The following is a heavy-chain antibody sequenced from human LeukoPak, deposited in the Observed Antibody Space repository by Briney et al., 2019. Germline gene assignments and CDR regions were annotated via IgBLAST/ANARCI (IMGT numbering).Heavy chain of an antibody. CDR1: GFTVSSSY. V-gene: IGHV3-53*05. Sequence: GGSLRLSCAASGFTVSSSYMSWVRQAPGKGLEWVSVFYSGGKTYYTDSVKGRFTISKDNSKNTLYLQMNSLRSEDTAVYYCARDGGYNLRAFDIWGQGTMVTVSS. J-gene: IGHJ3*02. CDR2: FYSGGKT. CDR3: ARDGGYNLRAFDI. D-gene: IGHD5-24*01.